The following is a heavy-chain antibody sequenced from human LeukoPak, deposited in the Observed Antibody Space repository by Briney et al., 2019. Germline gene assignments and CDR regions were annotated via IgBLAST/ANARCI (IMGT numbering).Heavy chain of an antibody. CDR2: ISRSSSYI. CDR1: GFTFSSYS. J-gene: IGHJ6*02. CDR3: ARDPDGSGSYYALYGMDV. D-gene: IGHD3-10*01. Sequence: TGGSLRLSCAASGFTFSSYSMKWVRHAPGKGLGWVSSISRSSSYIYYADSVKGRFTISRDTAKNSLYLQMNSLRAEDTAVYYCARDPDGSGSYYALYGMDVWGQGTTVTVSS. V-gene: IGHV3-21*01.